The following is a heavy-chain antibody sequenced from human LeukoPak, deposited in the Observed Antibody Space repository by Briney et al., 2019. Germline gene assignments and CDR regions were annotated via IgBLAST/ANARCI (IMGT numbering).Heavy chain of an antibody. D-gene: IGHD1-1*01. CDR1: GFMFRSYW. CDR3: VRNWSYFDH. CDR2: IKEDGSEK. Sequence: GGSLRLSCAASGFMFRSYWMNWVRQAPGKGLEWVANIKEDGSEKYYVDSVKGRFTISRDNAKTSLYLQMNSLRGEDTAVYYCVRNWSYFDHWGQGTLVTVSS. J-gene: IGHJ4*02. V-gene: IGHV3-7*05.